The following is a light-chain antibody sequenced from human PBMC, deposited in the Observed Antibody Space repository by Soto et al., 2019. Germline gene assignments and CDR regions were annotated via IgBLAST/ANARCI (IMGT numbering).Light chain of an antibody. Sequence: DIQMTQSPSTLSASVGDRVAIICRASQGLSIWLAWYRQKPGKGPNLLIYAASSLQSGVPSRFSGSGSGTDFTLTISSLQPEDFATYFCQQLHRNPWTFGQGTKVDIK. V-gene: IGKV1-5*02. CDR2: AAS. J-gene: IGKJ1*01. CDR1: QGLSIW. CDR3: QQLHRNPWT.